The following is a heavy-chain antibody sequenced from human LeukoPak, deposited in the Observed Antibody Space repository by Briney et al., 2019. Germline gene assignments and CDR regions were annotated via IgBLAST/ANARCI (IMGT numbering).Heavy chain of an antibody. Sequence: PSETLSLTCAVHGGSFSGYFWSWVRQPPGKGLEWIGEITHSGNTNYNSSLKSRVTISVDTSNNQFSLNLNSATAADTSVYYCARRIGYSSAWPHWYFDLWGRGTLVTVSS. J-gene: IGHJ2*01. V-gene: IGHV4-34*01. CDR3: ARRIGYSSAWPHWYFDL. CDR1: GGSFSGYF. D-gene: IGHD6-19*01. CDR2: ITHSGNT.